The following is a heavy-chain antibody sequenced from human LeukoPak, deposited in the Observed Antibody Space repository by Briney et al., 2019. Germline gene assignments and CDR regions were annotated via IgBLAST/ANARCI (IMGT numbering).Heavy chain of an antibody. V-gene: IGHV3-30*04. Sequence: PGGSLRLSCAVFGFTFSNYAMHWVRQAPGKGLEWVAVISYDGKNKNYADSVKGRFTISRDNSDNTVHLQMNSLRPEDTAVYYCAKVGLNRGQCSSGTCYYAPENNWLDPWGQGTLVTVSS. J-gene: IGHJ5*02. CDR2: ISYDGKNK. D-gene: IGHD2-2*01. CDR1: GFTFSNYA. CDR3: AKVGLNRGQCSSGTCYYAPENNWLDP.